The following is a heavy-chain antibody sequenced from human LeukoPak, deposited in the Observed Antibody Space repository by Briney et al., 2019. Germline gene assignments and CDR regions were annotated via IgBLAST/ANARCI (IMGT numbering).Heavy chain of an antibody. CDR2: INSDGSST. CDR1: GFTFTSYW. CDR3: ARGLKGDYVDY. V-gene: IGHV3-74*01. Sequence: GGSLRLSCAASGFTFTSYWMHWVRQAPGKGLVWVSRINSDGSSTTYADSVKGRFTISRDNARNTLYLQMNSLRAEDTAVYYCARGLKGDYVDYWGQGSLVTVSS. J-gene: IGHJ4*02.